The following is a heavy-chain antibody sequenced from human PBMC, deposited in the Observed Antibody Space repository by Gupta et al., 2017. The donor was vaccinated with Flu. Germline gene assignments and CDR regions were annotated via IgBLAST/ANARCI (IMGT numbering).Heavy chain of an antibody. J-gene: IGHJ4*02. Sequence: RQAPGKGLEWVSSISSSSSYIYYADSVKGRFTISRHNAKNSLYLQMNSLRAEDTAVYYCARAWDVTVAGTFDYWGQRTLVTVSS. D-gene: IGHD6-19*01. CDR3: ARAWDVTVAGTFDY. V-gene: IGHV3-21*01. CDR2: ISSSSSYI.